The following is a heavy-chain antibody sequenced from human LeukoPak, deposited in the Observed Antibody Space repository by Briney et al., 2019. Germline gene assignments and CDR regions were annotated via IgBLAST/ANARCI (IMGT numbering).Heavy chain of an antibody. CDR2: ITSGSNHI. V-gene: IGHV3-21*04. Sequence: GGSLRLSCAASGFTFNTYSMIWVRQAPGKGLEWLSSITSGSNHIYDADSVKGRFTISRDNAKNALYLQMDSLRAEDTAVYYCARGKYYYDSSGHYDYWGQGTLVTVSS. CDR3: ARGKYYYDSSGHYDY. CDR1: GFTFNTYS. J-gene: IGHJ4*02. D-gene: IGHD3-22*01.